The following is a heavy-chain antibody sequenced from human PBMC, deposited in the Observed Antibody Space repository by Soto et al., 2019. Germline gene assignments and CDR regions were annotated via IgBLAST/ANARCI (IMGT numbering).Heavy chain of an antibody. CDR2: SRNKANSYTT. J-gene: IGHJ4*02. CDR1: GFTFSDHY. CDR3: VRAHHYEGHHFFEN. D-gene: IGHD3-22*01. V-gene: IGHV3-72*01. Sequence: EAQVVESGGGLVQPGGSLRLSCAASGFTFSDHYMDWVRQASGKGPEWVGRSRNKANSYTTEYAASVKGRFTISRDDSMNSLYLQMNSLEIEDTAVYYCVRAHHYEGHHFFENWGQGTLVTVSS.